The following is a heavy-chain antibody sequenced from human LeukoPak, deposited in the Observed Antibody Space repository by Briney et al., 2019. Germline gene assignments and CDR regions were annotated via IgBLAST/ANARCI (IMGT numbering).Heavy chain of an antibody. CDR2: INSDGSST. CDR1: GFTFSSYW. CDR3: ARDASYSSGWYPTYYYNYGMDV. V-gene: IGHV3-74*01. D-gene: IGHD6-19*01. Sequence: GGSLRLSCAASGFTFSSYWMHWVRQAPGEGLVWVSRINSDGSSTSYADSVKGRFTISRDNAKNTLYLQMNSLRAEDTAVYYCARDASYSSGWYPTYYYNYGMDVWGQGTTVTVSS. J-gene: IGHJ6*02.